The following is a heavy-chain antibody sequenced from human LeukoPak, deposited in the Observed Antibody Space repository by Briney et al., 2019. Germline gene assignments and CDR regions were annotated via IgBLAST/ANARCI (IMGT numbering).Heavy chain of an antibody. CDR2: MSGGGGST. CDR3: AKSHCGSFSCSRAEF. V-gene: IGHV3-23*01. Sequence: GGSLGLSCAASGFTFSSYGMSWVRQAPGKGLEWVSAMSGGGGSTFYADSVKGRFTISRDNSKNTLYLQMNSLRDEDTAVYYCAKSHCGSFSCSRAEFWGQGTLVTVSS. D-gene: IGHD2-2*01. CDR1: GFTFSSYG. J-gene: IGHJ4*02.